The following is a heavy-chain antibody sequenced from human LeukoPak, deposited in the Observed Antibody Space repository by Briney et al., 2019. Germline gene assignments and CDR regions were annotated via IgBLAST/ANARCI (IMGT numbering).Heavy chain of an antibody. CDR1: GFTFSSYA. Sequence: GGSLRLSCAASGFTFSSYAMHWVRQAPGKGLEWVAVISYDGSNKYYADSVKGRFTISRDNSKNTLYLQMNSLRAEDTAVYYCARDARILVGAYYFDYWGQGTLVTVSS. CDR2: ISYDGSNK. J-gene: IGHJ4*02. V-gene: IGHV3-30-3*01. D-gene: IGHD1-26*01. CDR3: ARDARILVGAYYFDY.